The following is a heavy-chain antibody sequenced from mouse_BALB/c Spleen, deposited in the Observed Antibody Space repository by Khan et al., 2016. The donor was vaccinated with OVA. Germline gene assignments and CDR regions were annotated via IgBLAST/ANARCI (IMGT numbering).Heavy chain of an antibody. CDR1: GYSITSAYC. CDR3: ARGGVVVPYWYFDV. CDR2: ISYDGSN. Sequence: EVQLQESGPGLVKPSQSLSLTCSVTGYSITSAYCWNWIRQFPGNKLEWMGYISYDGSNNYNPSLKNRISIPRDTSKNQFCLKLNSVTTDDTATYYCARGGVVVPYWYFDVWGAVTTVTVSS. V-gene: IGHV3-6*02. J-gene: IGHJ1*01. D-gene: IGHD1-1*01.